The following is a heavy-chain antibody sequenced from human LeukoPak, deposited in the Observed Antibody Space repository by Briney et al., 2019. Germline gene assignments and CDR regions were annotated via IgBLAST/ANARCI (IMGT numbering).Heavy chain of an antibody. CDR2: IYYSGST. D-gene: IGHD4-17*01. CDR3: ARGLYLGTTAFDY. J-gene: IGHJ4*02. V-gene: IGHV4-59*01. CDR1: GGSISSYY. Sequence: PSETLSLTCTVSGGSISSYYWSWIRQPPGKGLEWIGYIYYSGSTNYNPSLKSRVTISVDTSKNQFSLKLSSVTAADTAVYYCARGLYLGTTAFDYWGQGTLVTVSS.